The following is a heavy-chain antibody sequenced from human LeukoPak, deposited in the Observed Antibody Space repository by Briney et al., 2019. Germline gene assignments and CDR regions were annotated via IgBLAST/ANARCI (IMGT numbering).Heavy chain of an antibody. CDR3: ARKLGGYSSSYGY. CDR2: INPSGGST. CDR1: GYTFTSYY. D-gene: IGHD6-13*01. J-gene: IGHJ4*02. Sequence: ASVKVSCKASGYTFTSYYMHWVRQAPGQGLEWMGIINPSGGSTSYAQKFQGRVTMTRDTSISTAYMELSRLRSDDTAVYYCARKLGGYSSSYGYWGQGTLVTVSS. V-gene: IGHV1-46*01.